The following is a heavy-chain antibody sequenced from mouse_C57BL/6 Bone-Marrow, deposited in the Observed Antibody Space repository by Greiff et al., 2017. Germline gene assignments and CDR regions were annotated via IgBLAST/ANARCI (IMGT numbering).Heavy chain of an antibody. D-gene: IGHD2-4*01. CDR2: ISSGGDYI. V-gene: IGHV5-9-1*02. J-gene: IGHJ2*01. Sequence: EVMLVESGEGLVKPGGSLTLSCAASGFTFSSYAMSWVRQTPEKRLEWVAYISSGGDYIYYADTVKGRFTISRDTARNTLYLQMRSLKSEDTAMYYCTRVYDYDRGFDYWGQGTTLTVSS. CDR3: TRVYDYDRGFDY. CDR1: GFTFSSYA.